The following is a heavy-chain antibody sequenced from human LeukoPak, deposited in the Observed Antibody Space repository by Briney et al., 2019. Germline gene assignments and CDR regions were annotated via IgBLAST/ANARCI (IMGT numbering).Heavy chain of an antibody. D-gene: IGHD6-19*01. CDR2: ISYDGSNK. Sequence: PGGSLRLSCAASGFTFSSYGMHWVRQAPGKGLEWVAVISYDGSNKYYADSVKGRFTISRDNSKNTLYLQMNSLRAEDTAVYYCVKTRTSIAVTGNWYFDLWGRGTQVTVSS. CDR1: GFTFSSYG. CDR3: VKTRTSIAVTGNWYFDL. V-gene: IGHV3-30*18. J-gene: IGHJ2*01.